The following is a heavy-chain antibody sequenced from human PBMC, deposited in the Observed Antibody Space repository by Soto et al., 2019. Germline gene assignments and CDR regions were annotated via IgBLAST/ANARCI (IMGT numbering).Heavy chain of an antibody. D-gene: IGHD6-19*01. CDR1: GFTFSSYS. CDR2: IFTTGTTM. Sequence: GGSLRLSCVASGFTFSSYSIVWVRQAPGKGLEWLSYIFTTGTTMYYADSVKGRFTVSRDNAKNSVFLLLNSLRAEDTAVYYCARDSRTSGRFHASLDYWGQGTLVTVSS. V-gene: IGHV3-48*04. J-gene: IGHJ4*02. CDR3: ARDSRTSGRFHASLDY.